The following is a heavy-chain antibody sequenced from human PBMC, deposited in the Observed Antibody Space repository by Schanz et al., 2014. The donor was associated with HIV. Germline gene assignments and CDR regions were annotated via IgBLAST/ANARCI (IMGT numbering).Heavy chain of an antibody. V-gene: IGHV3-30*03. CDR3: ARDVAGCSGTSCYSDAFDI. J-gene: IGHJ3*02. CDR2: ISHDGRSQ. Sequence: VQLLEFGGGLVRPGESLRLSCLASGFTFNNYAMSWVRQAPGKGLEWVAVISHDGRSQFYGDSVKGRFIVSRDNRGNMVFLQMNSLRAEDTAVYFCARDVAGCSGTSCYSDAFDIWGQGTLVTVSS. D-gene: IGHD2-2*01. CDR1: GFTFNNYA.